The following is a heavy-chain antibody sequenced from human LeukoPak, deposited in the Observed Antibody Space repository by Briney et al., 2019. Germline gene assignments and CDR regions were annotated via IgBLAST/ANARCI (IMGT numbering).Heavy chain of an antibody. CDR2: ISAYNGNT. D-gene: IGHD6-19*01. J-gene: IGHJ5*02. CDR1: GYTFTSYG. CDR3: ASQTNIAVAGTGS. V-gene: IGHV1-18*01. Sequence: ASVKVSCKASGYTFTSYGISWVRQAPGQGREWVGWISAYNGNTNYAQKFQGRVTITAEKSTSTAYMELSSLRSDDTAVYCCASQTNIAVAGTGSWGQGTLVTVSS.